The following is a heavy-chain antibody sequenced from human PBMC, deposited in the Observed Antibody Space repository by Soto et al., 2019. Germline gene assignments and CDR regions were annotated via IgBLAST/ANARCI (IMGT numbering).Heavy chain of an antibody. CDR3: AREGIAAALDY. CDR2: ISSSSSYI. CDR1: GFTFSSYS. J-gene: IGHJ4*02. D-gene: IGHD6-13*01. V-gene: IGHV3-21*01. Sequence: EVQLVESGGGLVKPGGSLRLSCAASGFTFSSYSMNWVRQAPGKGLEWVSSISSSSSYIYYADSVKGRFTISRDNAKNSRYLQVNSLRAEDTAVYYCAREGIAAALDYWGQGTLVTVSS.